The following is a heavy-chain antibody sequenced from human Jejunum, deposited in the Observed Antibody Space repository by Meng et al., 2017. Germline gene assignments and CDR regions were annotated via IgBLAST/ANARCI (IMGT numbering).Heavy chain of an antibody. Sequence: QVVQSGAEVKKPGSPVKVSCTASAATFSSSAGFSWVRQAPGQGLEWMGGTIPVFGPTTYAQKFQDRVTITTDDSTSTAYMELSSLTSEDTAVYYCARVRIERTTYYFDFWGQGTLVTVSS. J-gene: IGHJ4*02. V-gene: IGHV1-69*05. CDR1: AATFSSSA. D-gene: IGHD1-7*01. CDR3: ARVRIERTTYYFDF. CDR2: TIPVFGPT.